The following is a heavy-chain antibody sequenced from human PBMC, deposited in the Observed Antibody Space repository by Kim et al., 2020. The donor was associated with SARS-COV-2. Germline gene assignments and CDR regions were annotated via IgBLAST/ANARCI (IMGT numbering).Heavy chain of an antibody. CDR1: GFTFSSYA. Sequence: GGSLRLSCAASGFTFSSYAMSWVRQAPGKGLEWVSGISGSGGSTYYADSVKGRFTISRDNSKNTLYLQMNSLRAEDTAVYYCAKDRKDYGGNSVVDWFDPWGQGTLVTVSS. CDR3: AKDRKDYGGNSVVDWFDP. D-gene: IGHD4-17*01. V-gene: IGHV3-23*01. J-gene: IGHJ5*02. CDR2: ISGSGGST.